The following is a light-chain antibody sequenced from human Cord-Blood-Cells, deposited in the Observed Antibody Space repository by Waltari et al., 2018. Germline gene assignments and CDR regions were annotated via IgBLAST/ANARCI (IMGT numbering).Light chain of an antibody. V-gene: IGKV4-1*01. J-gene: IGKJ3*01. CDR1: QSVLYSPNNKNY. Sequence: DIVMTLSPADMAVAPGEGDTITCKSGQSVLYSPNNKNYLAWYQQKPGQPPKLLIDWASTRESGVPDRFSGSGSGTDFTLTISSLQAEDVAVYYCQQYDSTPFTFGPGTKVDIK. CDR3: QQYDSTPFT. CDR2: WAS.